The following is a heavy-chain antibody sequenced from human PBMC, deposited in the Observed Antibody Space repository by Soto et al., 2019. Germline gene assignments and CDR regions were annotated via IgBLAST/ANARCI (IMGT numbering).Heavy chain of an antibody. CDR3: TSRKREENCSMNSCYVTH. CDR2: IPYSGNT. CDR1: GGSISSSTYY. V-gene: IGHV4-39*01. D-gene: IGHD2-2*01. Sequence: QSQLQESGPGLVKPSETLSLTCTVSGGSISSSTYYWGWIRQPPGKVLEWLASIPYSGNTFYNPSLKKRFTISVDASNNQFSRNLFSVTAADTAVYYCTSRKREENCSMNSCYVTHWGQGTLVTVSS. J-gene: IGHJ4*02.